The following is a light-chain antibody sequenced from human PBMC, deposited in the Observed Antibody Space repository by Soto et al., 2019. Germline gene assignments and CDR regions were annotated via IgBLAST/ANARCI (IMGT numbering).Light chain of an antibody. Sequence: ILLTQSPCTLALSPGERATLSCRASQNVASSYIAWLQQKPGHPPSLLIYGASSRATGIPDRLSGSGSGTDFTLTISRLEPEDFAVYYCQQYAGSRTFGQGPKVDTK. CDR3: QQYAGSRT. CDR1: QNVASSY. J-gene: IGKJ1*01. CDR2: GAS. V-gene: IGKV3-20*01.